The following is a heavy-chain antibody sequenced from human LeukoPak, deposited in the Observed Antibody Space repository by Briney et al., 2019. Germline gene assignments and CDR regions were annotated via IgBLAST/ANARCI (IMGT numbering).Heavy chain of an antibody. CDR3: AKEGAAAGTAGDYGMDV. D-gene: IGHD6-13*01. CDR1: GFTFSSYA. J-gene: IGHJ6*02. CDR2: ISGSGGST. Sequence: QPGGSLRLSCAASGFTFSSYAMSWVRQAPGKGLEWVSAISGSGGSTYYADSVKGRFTISRDNSKNTLYLQMNSLRAEDTAVYYCAKEGAAAGTAGDYGMDVWGQGTTVTVSS. V-gene: IGHV3-23*01.